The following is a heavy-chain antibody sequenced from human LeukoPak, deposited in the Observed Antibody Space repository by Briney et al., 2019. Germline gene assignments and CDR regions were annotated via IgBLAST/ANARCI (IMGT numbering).Heavy chain of an antibody. D-gene: IGHD6-25*01. J-gene: IGHJ4*02. Sequence: SETLSLTCTVSGGSIGSSYWTWLRQPPGKGLEWIGYIYYNGATNYNPSLKSRVAISVATSKNQFSLNLSSVTAADTAVYYCAREGGFYRPLDYSGQGTLVTVSS. V-gene: IGHV4-59*01. CDR3: AREGGFYRPLDY. CDR2: IYYNGAT. CDR1: GGSIGSSY.